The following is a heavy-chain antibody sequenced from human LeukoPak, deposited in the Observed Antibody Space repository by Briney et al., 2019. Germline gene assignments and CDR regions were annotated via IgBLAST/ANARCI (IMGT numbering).Heavy chain of an antibody. Sequence: GGSLRLSCAASGVSFSTYGMHWVRQAPGKGLEWVSYISSSSSTIYYADSVKGRFTISRDNAKNSLYLQMNSLRAEDTAVYYCARGGGLDYWGQGTLVTVSS. V-gene: IGHV3-48*01. D-gene: IGHD2-15*01. CDR3: ARGGGLDY. J-gene: IGHJ4*02. CDR1: GVSFSTYG. CDR2: ISSSSSTI.